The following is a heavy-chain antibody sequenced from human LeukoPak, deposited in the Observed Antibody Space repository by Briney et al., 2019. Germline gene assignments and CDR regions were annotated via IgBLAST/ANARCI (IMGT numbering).Heavy chain of an antibody. J-gene: IGHJ6*04. CDR1: GFTFSSYS. D-gene: IGHD5-12*01. CDR2: ISSSSSYI. CDR3: ARDLGGYSGYDSYYYYYGMDV. V-gene: IGHV3-21*01. Sequence: GGSLRLSCAASGFTFSSYSMNWVRQAPGKGLECVSSISSSSSYIYYADSVKGRFTISRDNAKNSLYLQMNSLRAEDTAVYYCARDLGGYSGYDSYYYYYGMDVWGKGTTVTVSS.